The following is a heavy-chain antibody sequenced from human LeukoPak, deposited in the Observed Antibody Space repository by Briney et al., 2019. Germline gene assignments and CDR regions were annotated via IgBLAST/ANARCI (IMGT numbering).Heavy chain of an antibody. J-gene: IGHJ4*02. CDR3: ARDHVVPGLVFDH. CDR2: IGLGSSTI. CDR1: GFTFSDHH. D-gene: IGHD3-10*01. Sequence: PGGSLRLSCASSGFTFSDHHMSWIRQAPGKGLEWVSKIGLGSSTIEYAESVKGRFTISRDDAKKSLYLQMSGLRAEDTAVYYCARDHVVPGLVFDHWGQGTRVSVSS. V-gene: IGHV3-11*04.